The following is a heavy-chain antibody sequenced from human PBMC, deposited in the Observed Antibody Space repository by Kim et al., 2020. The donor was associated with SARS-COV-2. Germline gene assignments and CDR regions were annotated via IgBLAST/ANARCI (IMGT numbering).Heavy chain of an antibody. CDR2: FYYSGST. Sequence: SETLSLTCTVSGGSVSSGSYYWSWIRQPPGKGLEWIGYFYYSGSTNYNPSLKSRVTISVDTSKNQFALKLSSVTAADTAVYYCARGHGSGSYYWWESYYYYGMDVWGQGTTVTVSS. D-gene: IGHD3-10*01. CDR1: GGSVSSGSYY. V-gene: IGHV4-61*01. J-gene: IGHJ6*02. CDR3: ARGHGSGSYYWWESYYYYGMDV.